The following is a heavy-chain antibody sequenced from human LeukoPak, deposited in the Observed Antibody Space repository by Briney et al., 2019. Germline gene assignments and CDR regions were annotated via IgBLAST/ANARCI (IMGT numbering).Heavy chain of an antibody. CDR2: IYYSGST. D-gene: IGHD3-3*01. Sequence: PSETLSLTCTVSGGSISSYYWSWIRQPPGKGLEWIGYIYYSGSTNYNPSLKSRVTISVDTSKNQFSLKLSSVTAADTAVYYCASETGYDFWSGYGYWGQGTLVTVSS. J-gene: IGHJ4*02. CDR3: ASETGYDFWSGYGY. V-gene: IGHV4-59*01. CDR1: GGSISSYY.